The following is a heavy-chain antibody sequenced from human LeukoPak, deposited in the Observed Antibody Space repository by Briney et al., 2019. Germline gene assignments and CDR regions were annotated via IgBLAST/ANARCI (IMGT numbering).Heavy chain of an antibody. J-gene: IGHJ6*03. D-gene: IGHD5-12*01. CDR3: ARGPHIVTTIGSPSDYYYYYYIDV. V-gene: IGHV4-34*01. Sequence: PSETLSLTCTVSGGPITTYYWTWIRQPPGKGLEWIGEINHSGSTNYNPSLKSRVTISVDTSKKQLSLRLSSVTAADTAVYFCARGPHIVTTIGSPSDYYYYYYIDVWGKGTTVTVSS. CDR2: INHSGST. CDR1: GGPITTYY.